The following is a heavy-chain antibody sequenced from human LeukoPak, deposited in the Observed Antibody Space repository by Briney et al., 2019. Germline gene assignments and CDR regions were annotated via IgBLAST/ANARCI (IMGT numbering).Heavy chain of an antibody. J-gene: IGHJ3*02. CDR2: IIPILGIA. V-gene: IGHV1-69*04. CDR1: VYTFSGHY. D-gene: IGHD3-10*01. Sequence: SSVTVSCKASVYTFSGHYMHWVRQAPGQGLEWMGRIIPILGIANYAQKFQGRVTITADKSTSTAYMELSSLRSEDTAVYYCARAPMVRGVLDAFDIWGQGTMVTVSS. CDR3: ARAPMVRGVLDAFDI.